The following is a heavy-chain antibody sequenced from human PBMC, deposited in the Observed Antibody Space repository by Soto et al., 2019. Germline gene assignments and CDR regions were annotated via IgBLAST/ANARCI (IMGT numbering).Heavy chain of an antibody. V-gene: IGHV3-30*03. CDR1: GFTFSSYG. Sequence: VQLVESGGGVVQPGRSLRLSCAASGFTFSSYGMHWVRQAPGKGLEWVALISYDGSIKYNAGSVKGRFTISRDNSKNTLYLQMNSLRAEDTAVYYCARDSFSGSYQLYNGLDVWGQGTTVTVSS. J-gene: IGHJ6*02. D-gene: IGHD1-26*01. CDR2: ISYDGSIK. CDR3: ARDSFSGSYQLYNGLDV.